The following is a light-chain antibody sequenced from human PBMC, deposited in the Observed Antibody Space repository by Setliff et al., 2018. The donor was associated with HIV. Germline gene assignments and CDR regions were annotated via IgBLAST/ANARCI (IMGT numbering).Light chain of an antibody. Sequence: QSALTQPASVSGSPGQSITISCTETSSDGGSYNVVSWYQQHPGKAPKLMIYEGTKRPSGVSNRFSGSKSGNTASLIISGLQAEDDADYYCCSYAGSYTYVFGTGTKVTVL. CDR1: SSDGGSYNV. CDR3: CSYAGSYTYV. J-gene: IGLJ1*01. V-gene: IGLV2-23*01. CDR2: EGT.